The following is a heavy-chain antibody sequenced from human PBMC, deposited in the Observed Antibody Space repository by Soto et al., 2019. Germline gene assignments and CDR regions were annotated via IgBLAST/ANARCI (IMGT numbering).Heavy chain of an antibody. D-gene: IGHD3-22*01. CDR1: VRTLSSYA. Sequence: AVKVSLQGSVRTLSSYAINRVGPGPGQSLEWMGGILPILGTANYAQKFQGRVTITADESSRTAYIVVSSLRSEDTAVYYCARDDYLSSGPDDYFYGMDVWGQGTTVTVSS. V-gene: IGHV1-69*13. CDR3: ARDDYLSSGPDDYFYGMDV. CDR2: ILPILGTA. J-gene: IGHJ6*02.